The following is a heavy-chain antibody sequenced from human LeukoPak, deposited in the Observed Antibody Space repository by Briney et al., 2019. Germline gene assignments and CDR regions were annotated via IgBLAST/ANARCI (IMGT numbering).Heavy chain of an antibody. D-gene: IGHD1-26*01. CDR3: AKAKGWELRQIDAFDI. V-gene: IGHV3-9*03. J-gene: IGHJ3*02. CDR2: ISWNSGSI. CDR1: GFAFDDYA. Sequence: GGSLRLSCAASGFAFDDYAMHWVRQAPGKGLEWVSGISWNSGSIGYADSVKGRFTISRDNAKNSLYLQMNSLRAEDMALYYCAKAKGWELRQIDAFDIWGQGTMVTVSS.